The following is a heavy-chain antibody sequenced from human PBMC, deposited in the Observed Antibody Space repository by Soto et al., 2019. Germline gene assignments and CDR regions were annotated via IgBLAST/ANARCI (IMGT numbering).Heavy chain of an antibody. J-gene: IGHJ6*02. CDR3: ARDQYDFRSGSYYYAMEV. D-gene: IGHD3-3*01. CDR1: GGSVSSESHY. Sequence: QVQLQGSGPGLVKPSETLSLPCTVPGGSVSSESHYWSWIRQTPGKGLEWIGYIYYTGSTNYNPSLKGRVTMSVDTSRDQVSLRLRSVTRADTAVYYCARDQYDFRSGSYYYAMEVWGQGTKVTVSS. V-gene: IGHV4-61*01. CDR2: IYYTGST.